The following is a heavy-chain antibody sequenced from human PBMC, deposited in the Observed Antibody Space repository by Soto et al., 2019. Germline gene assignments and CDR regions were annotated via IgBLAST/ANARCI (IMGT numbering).Heavy chain of an antibody. Sequence: GGSLRLSCAASGFTFSGYWMSWVRQAPGRGLEWVANIKQDGTDQYYVDTVKGRFTMSRDNAKKSLYLQMNSLRADDTAVYYCARGRSNDYFDYWGQGTLVTVSS. J-gene: IGHJ4*02. V-gene: IGHV3-7*01. CDR1: GFTFSGYW. CDR2: IKQDGTDQ. CDR3: ARGRSNDYFDY. D-gene: IGHD2-15*01.